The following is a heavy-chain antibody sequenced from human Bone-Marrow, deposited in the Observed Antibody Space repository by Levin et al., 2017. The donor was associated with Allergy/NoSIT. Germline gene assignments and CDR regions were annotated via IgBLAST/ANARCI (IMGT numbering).Heavy chain of an antibody. CDR3: ARHGTKILGELSLLRGPNFDY. CDR2: IYYSGST. Sequence: SETLSLTCTVSGGSISSSSYYWGWIRQPPGKGLEWIGSIYYSGSTYYNPSLKSRVTISVDTSKNQFSLKLSSVTAADTAVYYCARHGTKILGELSLLRGPNFDYWGQGTLVTVSS. CDR1: GGSISSSSYY. D-gene: IGHD3-16*02. J-gene: IGHJ4*02. V-gene: IGHV4-39*01.